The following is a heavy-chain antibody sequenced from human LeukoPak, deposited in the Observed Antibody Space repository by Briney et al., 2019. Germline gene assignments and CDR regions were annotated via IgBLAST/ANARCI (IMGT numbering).Heavy chain of an antibody. CDR1: GGSISSYY. J-gene: IGHJ6*03. Sequence: SETLSLTCTVSGGSISSYYWSWIRQPPGKGLEWLGYIYYSGSTNYNPSLKSRATISVDTSKNQFSLKLSSVTAADTAVYYCARTITIFGVVVGGYYYYMDVWGKGTTVTVSS. CDR3: ARTITIFGVVVGGYYYYMDV. D-gene: IGHD3-3*01. CDR2: IYYSGST. V-gene: IGHV4-59*01.